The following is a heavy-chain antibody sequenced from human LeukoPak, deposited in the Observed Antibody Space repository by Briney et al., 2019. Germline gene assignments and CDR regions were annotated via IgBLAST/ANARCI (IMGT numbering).Heavy chain of an antibody. V-gene: IGHV4-4*02. CDR2: VYHSGNT. CDR1: GGSISSHW. D-gene: IGHD3-22*01. Sequence: PSETLSLTCTVSGGSISSHWWSWVRQAPGKGLEWIGEVYHSGNTNYNPSLKSRVTISVDKSKNQFSLKLSSVTAADTAVYYCARTYDTSGYYYAFDYWGQGTLVTVSS. CDR3: ARTYDTSGYYYAFDY. J-gene: IGHJ4*02.